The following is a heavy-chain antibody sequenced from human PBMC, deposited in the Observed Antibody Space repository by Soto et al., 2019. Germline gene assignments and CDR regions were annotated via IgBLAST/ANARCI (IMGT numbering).Heavy chain of an antibody. CDR2: IYPESGDSDT. Sequence: GESLKISCKGSGYSFTSYWIGWVRQMPGKGLEWMGIIYPESGDSDTTYSPSFQGQVTISADKSISTAYLQWSSLKASDTAMYYCARLHDYDAFDIWGQGTMVTVSS. J-gene: IGHJ3*02. CDR3: ARLHDYDAFDI. V-gene: IGHV5-51*01. CDR1: GYSFTSYW. D-gene: IGHD4-17*01.